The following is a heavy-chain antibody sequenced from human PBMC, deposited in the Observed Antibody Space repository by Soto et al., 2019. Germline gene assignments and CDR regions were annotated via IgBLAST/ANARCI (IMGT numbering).Heavy chain of an antibody. CDR2: ILNTGGAV. CDR3: QGRGVSSGPGY. V-gene: IGHV3-48*01. Sequence: RGSLRLSFVASGFVFSDYSMNWVRQAPGRGLEWVSYILNTGGAVYYADSVRGRFTVSRDNAKNPLFLQMDSVRTEDPAVYYFQGRGVSSGPGYWAQAVLVYVS. CDR1: GFVFSDYS. J-gene: IGHJ4*02. D-gene: IGHD3-10*01.